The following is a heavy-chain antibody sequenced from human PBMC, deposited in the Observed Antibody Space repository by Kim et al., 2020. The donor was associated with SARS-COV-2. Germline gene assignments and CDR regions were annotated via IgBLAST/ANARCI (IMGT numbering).Heavy chain of an antibody. J-gene: IGHJ1*01. CDR3: VKYTISASMGEH. CDR1: GFTFSAYA. CDR2: ITYGGYT. V-gene: IGHV3-23*01. Sequence: GGSLRLSCAASGFTFSAYAMGWVRQAPGKGLEWVSGITYGGYTFYGASVKGRFTITRDNPGNTVYMEMSSLRPEDTALYYCVKYTISASMGEHWGQGTLVTVSS. D-gene: IGHD3-16*01.